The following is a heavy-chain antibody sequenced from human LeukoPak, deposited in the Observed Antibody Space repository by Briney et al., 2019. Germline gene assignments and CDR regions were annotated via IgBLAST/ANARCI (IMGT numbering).Heavy chain of an antibody. CDR2: INTAGSAV. D-gene: IGHD1-26*01. CDR3: ARVGSRGDWFDY. V-gene: IGHV3-48*01. Sequence: PGGSLTLSCVASGFSFSSYNMLWVRQTPAEGLEWLFYINTAGSAVHYAGSVKDRFTFSRDNAKNSLYLQMTSLRVEDTAIYYCARVGSRGDWFDYWGEGTRVTVSS. J-gene: IGHJ5*01. CDR1: GFSFSSYN.